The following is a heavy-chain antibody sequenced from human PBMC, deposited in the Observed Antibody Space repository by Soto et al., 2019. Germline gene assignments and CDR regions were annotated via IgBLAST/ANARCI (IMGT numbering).Heavy chain of an antibody. D-gene: IGHD2-2*01. CDR3: ARGGYQLLYYFDY. J-gene: IGHJ4*02. Sequence: ASVKVSCKASGYTFTGHYMHWVRQAPGQGLEWMGWINSNTGGTNYAQRFQGRVTMTRDTSVSTAYMELSSLRSDDTAVYYCARGGYQLLYYFDYWGQGSLVTVSS. CDR2: INSNTGGT. CDR1: GYTFTGHY. V-gene: IGHV1-2*02.